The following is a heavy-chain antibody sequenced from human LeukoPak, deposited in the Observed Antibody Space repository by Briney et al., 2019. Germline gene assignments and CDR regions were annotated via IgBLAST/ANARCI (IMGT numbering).Heavy chain of an antibody. J-gene: IGHJ4*02. CDR2: ISYDGSNK. CDR1: GFTFSSDG. Sequence: GGSLRLSCAASGFTFSSDGMHWVRQAPGKGLEWVAVISYDGSNKYYADSVKGRFTISRDNSKNTLYLQMNSLRAEDTAVYYCAKDGAAAEHFDYWGQGTLVTVSS. V-gene: IGHV3-30*18. CDR3: AKDGAAAEHFDY. D-gene: IGHD6-13*01.